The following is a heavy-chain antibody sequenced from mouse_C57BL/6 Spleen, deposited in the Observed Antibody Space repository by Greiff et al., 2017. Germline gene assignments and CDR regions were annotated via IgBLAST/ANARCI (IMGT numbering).Heavy chain of an antibody. CDR1: GYTFTSYT. D-gene: IGHD2-5*01. CDR3: ASSDSKGGYFEV. J-gene: IGHJ1*03. V-gene: IGHV1-4*01. CDR2: INPSSGYT. Sequence: QVQLQQSGAELARPGASVKMSCKASGYTFTSYTMHWVKQRPGQGLEWIGYINPSSGYTKYNQKFKDKATLTADKSSSTAYMQLSSLTSEDSAVYCCASSDSKGGYFEVWGTGTTVTVSS.